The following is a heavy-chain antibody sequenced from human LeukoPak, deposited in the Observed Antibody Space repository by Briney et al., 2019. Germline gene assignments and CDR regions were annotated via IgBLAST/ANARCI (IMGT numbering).Heavy chain of an antibody. CDR1: GFNFGSYS. CDR3: ARAHLAAAGYYYCLDV. J-gene: IGHJ6*03. Sequence: GGSLRLSCAASGFNFGSYSMTWVRQAPGKGLEWVSYISSSSTIYYADSVKGRFTISRDNANNSLYLQMNSLRAEDTAVYYCARAHLAAAGYYYCLDVWGTGTTVTVSS. V-gene: IGHV3-48*01. CDR2: ISSSSTI. D-gene: IGHD6-13*01.